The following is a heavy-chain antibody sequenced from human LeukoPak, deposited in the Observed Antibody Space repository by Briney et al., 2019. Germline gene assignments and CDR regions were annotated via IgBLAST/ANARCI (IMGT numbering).Heavy chain of an antibody. J-gene: IGHJ4*02. D-gene: IGHD3-22*01. Sequence: GGSLRLSCAASGFTFSTYSMNWVRQAPGKGLEWVSYISYSSSAIYYADSVKGRFTISRDNAKNSLYLRMNSLRDEDTAVYYCARDSYGSSGYYYVSDYWGQGTLVTISS. CDR2: ISYSSSAI. CDR3: ARDSYGSSGYYYVSDY. CDR1: GFTFSTYS. V-gene: IGHV3-48*02.